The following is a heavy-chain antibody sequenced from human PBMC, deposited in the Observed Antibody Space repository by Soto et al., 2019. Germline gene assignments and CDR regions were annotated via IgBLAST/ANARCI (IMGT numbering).Heavy chain of an antibody. D-gene: IGHD5-18*01. Sequence: SEPMSLSSPVSGGNIGNGGDSWSWIRQPPGKGLEWIGYIYHSGSTYYNPSLKSRVTISVDRSKNQFSLKLSSVTAADTAVYYCASLTGGYSYGYSYYYYYGMDVWGQGTTVTVSS. V-gene: IGHV4-30-2*01. J-gene: IGHJ6*02. CDR2: IYHSGST. CDR1: GGNIGNGGDS. CDR3: ASLTGGYSYGYSYYYYYGMDV.